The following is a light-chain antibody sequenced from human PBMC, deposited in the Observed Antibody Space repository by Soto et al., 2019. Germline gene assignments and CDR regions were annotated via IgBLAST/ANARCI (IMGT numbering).Light chain of an antibody. CDR3: QQYNNWPTVT. J-gene: IGKJ4*01. CDR2: GAS. CDR1: QSVSSD. V-gene: IGKV3-15*01. Sequence: EIVITQSPATLSVSPGERATLSCRASQSVSSDLAWYQQKPGQAPRLLIYGASTRANDIPATFSGSGSGTELTLTISSLQSEDFAVYYCQQYNNWPTVTFGGGTKVDIK.